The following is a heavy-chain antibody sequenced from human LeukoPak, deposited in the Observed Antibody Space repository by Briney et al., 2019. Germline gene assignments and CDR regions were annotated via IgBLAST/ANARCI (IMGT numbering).Heavy chain of an antibody. CDR1: EYSFPNYC. V-gene: IGHV5-51*01. CDR2: IYPDDSDT. J-gene: IGHJ4*02. CDR3: ARNTMVRGVITSFDY. Sequence: GESLKISCKHSEYSFPNYCIGWVRQMPGKGLEWMGIIYPDDSDTRYSPSFQGQVTISADKSISTAYLQWSSLKASDTAMYYCARNTMVRGVITSFDYWGQGTLVTVSS. D-gene: IGHD3-10*01.